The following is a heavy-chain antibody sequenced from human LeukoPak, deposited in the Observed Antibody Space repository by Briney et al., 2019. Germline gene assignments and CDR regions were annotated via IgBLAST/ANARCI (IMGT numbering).Heavy chain of an antibody. CDR2: FSNSGTT. V-gene: IGHV4-59*12. Sequence: SETLSLTCTVSGGSISDYYWSWIRQPPGKGLEWIGYFSNSGTTNQNPSLKSQVTMSVDTSKNQFSLKLSSVTAADTAVYYCARGSNWGDYWGQGALVTVSS. J-gene: IGHJ4*02. CDR3: ARGSNWGDY. D-gene: IGHD7-27*01. CDR1: GGSISDYY.